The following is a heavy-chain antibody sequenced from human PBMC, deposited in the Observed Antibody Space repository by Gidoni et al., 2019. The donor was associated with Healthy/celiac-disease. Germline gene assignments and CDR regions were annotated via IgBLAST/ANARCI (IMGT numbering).Heavy chain of an antibody. D-gene: IGHD3-22*01. CDR1: GFTFSSYD. J-gene: IGHJ3*02. CDR2: MGTAGDT. V-gene: IGHV3-13*01. Sequence: EVQLVESGGGLVQPGGSLRLSCPASGFTFSSYDMHWVRQATGKGLEWVSAMGTAGDTYYPGSVKGRFTISRENAKNSLYLQMNSLRAGDTAVYYCARALPTYYDSSGHMDAFDIWGQGTMVTVSS. CDR3: ARALPTYYDSSGHMDAFDI.